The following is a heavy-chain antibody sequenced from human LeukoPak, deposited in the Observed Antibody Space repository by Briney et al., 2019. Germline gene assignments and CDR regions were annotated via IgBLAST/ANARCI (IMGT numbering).Heavy chain of an antibody. CDR3: ARGPPRGKYYYMDV. J-gene: IGHJ6*03. CDR2: IGTASDT. D-gene: IGHD1-1*01. Sequence: GGSLRLSCAASGFTFSSFDMLWVRQPTGQGLEWVSTIGTASDTYYPGSVEGRFTISRDKAKNSLYLKMNSLTAGDTAVYYCARGPPRGKYYYMDVWCKGTTVTVSS. V-gene: IGHV3-13*01. CDR1: GFTFSSFD.